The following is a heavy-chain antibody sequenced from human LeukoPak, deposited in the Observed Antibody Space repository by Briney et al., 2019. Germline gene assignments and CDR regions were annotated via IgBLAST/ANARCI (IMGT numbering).Heavy chain of an antibody. Sequence: GGSLRLSCAASGFTFSSYAMSWVRQAPGKGLEWVSAISGSGGSTYYADSVKGRFTISKDNSKNTLYLQMNSLRAEDTAVYYCAKGIRFLEWLLADYWGQGTLVTVSS. V-gene: IGHV3-23*01. J-gene: IGHJ4*02. D-gene: IGHD3-3*01. CDR1: GFTFSSYA. CDR2: ISGSGGST. CDR3: AKGIRFLEWLLADY.